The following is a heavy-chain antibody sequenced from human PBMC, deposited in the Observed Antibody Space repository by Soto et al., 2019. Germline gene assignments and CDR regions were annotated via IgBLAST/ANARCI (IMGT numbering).Heavy chain of an antibody. CDR2: ISYDGSNK. CDR3: ARGRLLRFLEWLTYGYYGMDV. CDR1: VFTFSRYD. V-gene: IGHV3-30-3*01. Sequence: RGGYLRLSCADSVFTFSRYDMHSFRQAPLKVLQCVAVISYDGSNKYYADSVKGRFTISGDNSKNTLYLQMNSLRAEDTAVYYCARGRLLRFLEWLTYGYYGMDVWGQGTTVTVSS. J-gene: IGHJ6*02. D-gene: IGHD3-3*01.